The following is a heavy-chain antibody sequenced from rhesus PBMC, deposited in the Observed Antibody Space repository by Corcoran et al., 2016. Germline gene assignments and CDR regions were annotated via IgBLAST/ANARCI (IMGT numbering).Heavy chain of an antibody. CDR3: AGYSLDV. CDR2: INSGGDST. D-gene: IGHD3-34*01. J-gene: IGHJ5-2*02. CDR1: GFTVRSYW. Sequence: VTMVEAGGGLAKPGGSLRPSCAASGFTVRSYWMSWVRQAPGKGLEGISAINSGGDSTFYSDSVKGRVTISRENSKTTLSLQMNSLRAEDTAVYYCAGYSLDVWGRGVLVTVSS. V-gene: IGHV3S42*01.